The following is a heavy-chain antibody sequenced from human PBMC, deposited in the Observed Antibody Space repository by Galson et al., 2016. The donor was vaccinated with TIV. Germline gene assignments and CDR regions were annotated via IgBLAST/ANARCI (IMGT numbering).Heavy chain of an antibody. J-gene: IGHJ4*01. Sequence: SVKVSCKASGYTFENYAIQWVRQAPGQRLEWMAWVNVGTGDTRYSQKFQGAVTVTRDTSASTAYMELSSLTSEDTAMYYCARSDAISGYYYHFDYWGHGTLVTVSS. CDR2: VNVGTGDT. CDR3: ARSDAISGYYYHFDY. V-gene: IGHV1-3*01. D-gene: IGHD3-22*01. CDR1: GYTFENYA.